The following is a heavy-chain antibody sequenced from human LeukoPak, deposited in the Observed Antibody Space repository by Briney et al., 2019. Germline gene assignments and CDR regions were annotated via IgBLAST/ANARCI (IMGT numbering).Heavy chain of an antibody. Sequence: PGRSLSLSCAASGFTFSSYAMHWVHQAPGKGREGVAVISYDGSNKYYADSVKGRFTISRDNSKNTLYLQMNSLRADDTAVYYCASDSGYFDYWGQGTLVTVSS. D-gene: IGHD6-19*01. CDR3: ASDSGYFDY. CDR2: ISYDGSNK. CDR1: GFTFSSYA. J-gene: IGHJ4*02. V-gene: IGHV3-30*04.